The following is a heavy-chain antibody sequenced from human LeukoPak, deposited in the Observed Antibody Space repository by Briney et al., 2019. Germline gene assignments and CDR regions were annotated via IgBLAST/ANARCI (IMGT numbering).Heavy chain of an antibody. CDR1: GFTFSNAW. CDR3: TTPPFPAGDYYYYMDV. Sequence: PGGSLRLSCAASGFTFSNAWMSWVRQAPGKGLEWVGRIKSKTDGGTTDYAAPVKGRFTISRDDSKNTLYLQMNSLKTEDTAVYYCTTPPFPAGDYYYYMDVWGKGTTVTVSS. V-gene: IGHV3-15*01. J-gene: IGHJ6*03. D-gene: IGHD2-21*01. CDR2: IKSKTDGGTT.